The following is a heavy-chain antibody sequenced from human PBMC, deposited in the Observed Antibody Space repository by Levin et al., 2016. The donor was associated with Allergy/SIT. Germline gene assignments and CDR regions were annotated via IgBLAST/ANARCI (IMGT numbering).Heavy chain of an antibody. V-gene: IGHV3-23*01. CDR1: GFTFSTYA. CDR2: ISDSGDTT. Sequence: GESLKISCAASGFTFSTYAMSWVRQAPGKGLEWVSSISDSGDTTYYADSVKGRITISRDNSKNTLYLQMNSLRAEDTAVYYCAKDRGDSSSWRGGALDYWGQGTLVTVSS. CDR3: AKDRGDSSSWRGGALDY. J-gene: IGHJ4*02. D-gene: IGHD6-13*01.